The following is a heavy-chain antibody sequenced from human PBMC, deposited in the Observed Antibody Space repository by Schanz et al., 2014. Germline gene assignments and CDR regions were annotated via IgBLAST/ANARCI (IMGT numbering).Heavy chain of an antibody. CDR3: AKVAPAATYLDS. CDR1: GFTFSDYY. J-gene: IGHJ4*02. D-gene: IGHD2-2*01. CDR2: INWNGGST. Sequence: VYLVESGGDLVKPGGSLRLSCAASGFTFSDYYMAWIRQAPGKGLEWVSGINWNGGSTGYADSVKGRFTISRDNAKNSLFLQMNSLSAEDTAVYYCAKVAPAATYLDSWGLGTLVTVSS. V-gene: IGHV3-20*04.